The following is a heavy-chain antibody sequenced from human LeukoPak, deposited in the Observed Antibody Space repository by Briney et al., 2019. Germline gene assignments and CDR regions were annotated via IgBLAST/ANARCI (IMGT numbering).Heavy chain of an antibody. Sequence: ASVKVSCRSSGGSFSTYAVNWVRQAPGQGLEWMGRLIPVLGMSHYAPGFQGRVTLTADRSTNTAYMELDRLTSDDTAVYFCARDRGGGFDLAFFDHWGQGTLVTVSS. V-gene: IGHV1-69*04. CDR1: GGSFSTYA. D-gene: IGHD5-12*01. CDR3: ARDRGGGFDLAFFDH. J-gene: IGHJ4*02. CDR2: LIPVLGMS.